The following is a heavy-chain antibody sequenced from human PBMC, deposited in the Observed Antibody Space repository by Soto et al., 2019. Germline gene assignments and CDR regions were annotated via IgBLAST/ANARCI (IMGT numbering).Heavy chain of an antibody. CDR3: APFGGNSSSLDS. CDR1: GGSISTYY. Sequence: PSETLSLTCTVSGGSISTYYWSWIRQPPGKGLEWLGYIYSSGSTNYNPSLRSRVTISVDTSKKQVSLKLSSVTAADTAVYYCAPFGGNSSSLDSWGQGTLVTVSS. V-gene: IGHV4-59*01. D-gene: IGHD6-6*01. CDR2: IYSSGST. J-gene: IGHJ4*02.